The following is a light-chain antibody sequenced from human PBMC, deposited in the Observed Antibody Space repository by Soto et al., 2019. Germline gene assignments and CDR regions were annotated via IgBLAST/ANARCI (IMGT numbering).Light chain of an antibody. CDR1: QSVSSS. J-gene: IGKJ4*01. CDR2: DAS. Sequence: EIVLTQSPVTLSLSPGERATLSCRASQSVSSSLAWYQQKPGQAPRLLIYDASNRATGIPARFSGSGSETDFHLTVSSLEPEDFAVYYCQQRSNWPLSFGGGTKVEIK. CDR3: QQRSNWPLS. V-gene: IGKV3-11*01.